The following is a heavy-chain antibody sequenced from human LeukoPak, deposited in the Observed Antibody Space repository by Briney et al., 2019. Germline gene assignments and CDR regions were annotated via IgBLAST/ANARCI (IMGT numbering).Heavy chain of an antibody. CDR1: GGSISSNY. J-gene: IGHJ4*02. V-gene: IGHV4-59*01. CDR3: ARDGLGITGTGLDY. D-gene: IGHD1-7*01. CDR2: IYYSGST. Sequence: SETLSLTCTVSGGSISSNYWSWIRQPPGKGLEWIGYIYYSGSTTYNPSLKNRVTISVDTSKNHFSRRLSSATAADTAVYYCARDGLGITGTGLDYWGQGVLVTVSS.